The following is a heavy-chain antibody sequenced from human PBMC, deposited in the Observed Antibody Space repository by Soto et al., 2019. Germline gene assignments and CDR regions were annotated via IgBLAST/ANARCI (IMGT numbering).Heavy chain of an antibody. D-gene: IGHD1-20*01. V-gene: IGHV1-2*04. CDR3: AKVDNWNARRNYYYYGMDV. CDR1: GYTFTGYY. CDR2: INPNSGGT. Sequence: ASVKVSCKASGYTFTGYYMHWVRQAPGQGLEWMGWINPNSGGTNYAQKFQGWVTMTRDTSISTAYMELSRLRSDDTAVYYCAKVDNWNARRNYYYYGMDVWGQGTTVTVSS. J-gene: IGHJ6*02.